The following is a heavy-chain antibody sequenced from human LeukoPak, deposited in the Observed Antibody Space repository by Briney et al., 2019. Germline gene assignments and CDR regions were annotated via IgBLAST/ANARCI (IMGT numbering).Heavy chain of an antibody. Sequence: SETLSLTCTVSGGSISSGDYYWSWIRQHPGKGLEWIGHIYYSGSTYYSPSLKSRVTISVDTSKNQFSLKLSSVTAADTAVYYCARDQQYCSSTSCYSNFDYWGQGTLVTVSS. D-gene: IGHD2-2*01. CDR1: GGSISSGDYY. J-gene: IGHJ4*02. CDR2: IYYSGST. V-gene: IGHV4-31*03. CDR3: ARDQQYCSSTSCYSNFDY.